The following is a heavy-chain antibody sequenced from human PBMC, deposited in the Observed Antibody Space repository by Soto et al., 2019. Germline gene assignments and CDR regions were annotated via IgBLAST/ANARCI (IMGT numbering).Heavy chain of an antibody. J-gene: IGHJ3*02. D-gene: IGHD1-26*01. CDR2: IDPSDSYT. CDR3: ARHPPIVSITAFDI. Sequence: PGESLKISCKGSGYSFTTYWISWVRQMPGKGLEWMGRIDPSDSYTKYSPSFQGHVTISADKSISTAYLQWSSLKASDTAMHYCARHPPIVSITAFDIWGQGTMVTVSS. CDR1: GYSFTTYW. V-gene: IGHV5-10-1*01.